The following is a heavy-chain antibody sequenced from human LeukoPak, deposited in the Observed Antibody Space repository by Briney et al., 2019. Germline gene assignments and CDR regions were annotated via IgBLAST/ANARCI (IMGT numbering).Heavy chain of an antibody. CDR2: ISSSSSYI. Sequence: GGSLRLSCAASGFMFSSSSMNWVRQAPGKGLEWVSSISSSSSYIYYADSVKGRFTISRDNAKNSLYLQMNSLRAEDTAVYYCANSRGAVAGAPDYWGQGTLVTVSS. J-gene: IGHJ4*02. CDR1: GFMFSSSS. CDR3: ANSRGAVAGAPDY. D-gene: IGHD6-19*01. V-gene: IGHV3-21*04.